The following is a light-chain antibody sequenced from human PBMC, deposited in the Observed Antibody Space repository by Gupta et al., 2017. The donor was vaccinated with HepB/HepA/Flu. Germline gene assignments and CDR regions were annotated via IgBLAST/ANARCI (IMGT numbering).Light chain of an antibody. CDR3: CSYTSTNTLL. Sequence: ALTQPASLSGSPAQSTPISRTGTSSDVGGYNYVSWYQQHPGKPPKLIIYDVNSRPSGVSNLFSGSKSSTTASLTISGLQAEDAADYYCCSYTSTNTLLFGGGTKLTVL. CDR2: DVN. CDR1: SSDVGGYNY. J-gene: IGLJ2*01. V-gene: IGLV2-14*03.